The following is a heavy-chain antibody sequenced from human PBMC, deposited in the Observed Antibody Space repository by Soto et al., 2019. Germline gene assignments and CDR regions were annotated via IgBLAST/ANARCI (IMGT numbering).Heavy chain of an antibody. CDR3: ARRAGSDY. CDR1: GYSFTTEW. J-gene: IGHJ4*02. Sequence: GESLKISCKGSGYSFTTEWIAWVRQMPGKGLEWMGIIFPADSDTKYSPSFQGQVTISADKSTSTVHLQWSSLKASDTAMYYCARRAGSDYWGQGPLVTVSS. V-gene: IGHV5-51*01. CDR2: IFPADSDT.